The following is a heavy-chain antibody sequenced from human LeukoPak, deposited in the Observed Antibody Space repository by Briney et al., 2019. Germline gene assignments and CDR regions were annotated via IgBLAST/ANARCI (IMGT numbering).Heavy chain of an antibody. CDR1: GFTFDDYA. CDR3: AKGYSNYGYKVNAFDI. V-gene: IGHV3-9*01. J-gene: IGHJ3*02. CDR2: ISWNSGNI. Sequence: PGRSLRLSCAASGFTFDDYAMHWVRQVPGKGLEWVSGISWNSGNIGYADSVKGRFTISRDNAKNSLYLQMNSLRAEDTALYYCAKGYSNYGYKVNAFDIWGQGTMVTVSS. D-gene: IGHD5-18*01.